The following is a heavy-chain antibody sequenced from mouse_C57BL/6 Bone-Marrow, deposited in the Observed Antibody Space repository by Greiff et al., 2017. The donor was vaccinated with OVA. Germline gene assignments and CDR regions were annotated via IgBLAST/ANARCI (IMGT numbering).Heavy chain of an antibody. CDR1: GYSITSGYY. CDR3: AREGDYYGSSYGYWYFDV. J-gene: IGHJ1*03. CDR2: ISYDGSN. V-gene: IGHV3-6*01. Sequence: EVQLQQSGPGLVKPSQSLSLTCSVTGYSITSGYYWNWIRQFPGNKLEWMGYISYDGSNNYNPSLKNRISITRDTSKNQFFLKLNSVTTEDTATYYCAREGDYYGSSYGYWYFDVWGTGTTVTVSS. D-gene: IGHD1-1*01.